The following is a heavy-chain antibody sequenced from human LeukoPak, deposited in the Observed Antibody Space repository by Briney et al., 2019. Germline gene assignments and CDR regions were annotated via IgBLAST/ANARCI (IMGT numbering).Heavy chain of an antibody. Sequence: SETLSLTCTVSGGSISSYYWSWIRQPAGKGLEWIGRIYTSGSTNYNPSLKSRVTMSVDTSKNQFSLKLSSVTAADTAVYYCARVPATYCSGGSCSSYYYYYYMDDWGKGTTVTVSS. CDR2: IYTSGST. D-gene: IGHD2-15*01. V-gene: IGHV4-4*07. CDR1: GGSISSYY. CDR3: ARVPATYCSGGSCSSYYYYYYMDD. J-gene: IGHJ6*03.